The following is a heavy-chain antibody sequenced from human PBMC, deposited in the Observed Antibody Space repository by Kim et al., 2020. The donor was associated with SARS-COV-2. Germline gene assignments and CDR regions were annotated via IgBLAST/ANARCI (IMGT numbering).Heavy chain of an antibody. D-gene: IGHD6-13*01. CDR3: TTAFDRQQLALRDY. J-gene: IGHJ4*02. V-gene: IGHV3-15*04. CDR1: GFTFSNAR. CDR2: IDGKIDGETT. Sequence: GGSLRLSCAASGFTFSNARLSWVRRAPGKGLEWVGRIDGKIDGETTEYAAPVKGSFTIARDDYKNTLYLQMNSLKTEDTAVYYCTTAFDRQQLALRDYWGQGTLVTVSS.